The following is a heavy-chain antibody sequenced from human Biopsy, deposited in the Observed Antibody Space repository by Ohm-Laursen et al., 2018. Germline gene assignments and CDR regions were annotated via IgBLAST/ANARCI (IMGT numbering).Heavy chain of an antibody. D-gene: IGHD3-10*01. CDR3: ARDGAGSYHDY. Sequence: SLRLSCAASGFMFSDYYMCWIRQAPGKGLEWLSYISGSGTTIFYADSVKGRFTVSRDNAKNSLYLQMNSLTVEDTAVYYCARDGAGSYHDYWGQGTLVTVSS. CDR2: ISGSGTTI. J-gene: IGHJ4*02. V-gene: IGHV3-11*01. CDR1: GFMFSDYY.